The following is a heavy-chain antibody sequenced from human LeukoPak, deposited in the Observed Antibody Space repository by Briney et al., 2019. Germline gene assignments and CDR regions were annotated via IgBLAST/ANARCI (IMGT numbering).Heavy chain of an antibody. V-gene: IGHV3-23*01. CDR2: ISGSGGST. J-gene: IGHJ4*02. Sequence: GGXLRLSCAASGFAFSRYAMSWVRQAPGKGLEWVSAISGSGGSTYYADSVKGRFTISRDNSKNTLYLQMNSLRAEYTAVYYCAKDMTMIVVVTLFDYWGQGTLVTVSS. CDR1: GFAFSRYA. D-gene: IGHD3-22*01. CDR3: AKDMTMIVVVTLFDY.